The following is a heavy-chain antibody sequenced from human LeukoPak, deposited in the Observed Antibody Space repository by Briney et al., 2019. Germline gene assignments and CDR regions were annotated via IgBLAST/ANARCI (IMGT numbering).Heavy chain of an antibody. CDR1: GFTFSSYA. Sequence: GGSLRLSCAASGFTFSSYAMSWDRQAPGKGLEWVSAISGSGGSTYYADSVKGRFTISRDNSKNTLYLQMNSLRAEDTAVYYCARVRGVVTPYYFDYWGQGTLVTVSS. CDR3: ARVRGVVTPYYFDY. J-gene: IGHJ4*02. CDR2: ISGSGGST. D-gene: IGHD3-16*02. V-gene: IGHV3-23*01.